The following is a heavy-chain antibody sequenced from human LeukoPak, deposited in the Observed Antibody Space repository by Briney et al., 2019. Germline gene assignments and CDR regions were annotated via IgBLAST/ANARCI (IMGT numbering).Heavy chain of an antibody. D-gene: IGHD2-21*01. CDR1: GFTFSNSW. CDR2: ITDDGGEI. Sequence: GGSLRLSCAASGFTFSNSWMSWVRQAPKKGRGWGARITDDGGEIHSVDSVKGRFTISRDNAKNSLYLQMNRLTAEDTAVHYCVRSYHPGGWFDPWGQGTLVTVSS. V-gene: IGHV3-7*01. CDR3: VRSYHPGGWFDP. J-gene: IGHJ5*02.